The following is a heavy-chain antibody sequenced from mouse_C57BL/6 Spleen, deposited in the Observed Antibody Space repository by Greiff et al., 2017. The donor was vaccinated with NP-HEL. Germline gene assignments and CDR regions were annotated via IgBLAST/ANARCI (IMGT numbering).Heavy chain of an antibody. CDR1: GYAFSSSW. Sequence: VQLQQSGPELVKPGASVKISCKASGYAFSSSWMNWVKQRPGKGLEWIGRIYPGDGDTNYNGKFKGKATLTADKSSSTAYMQLSSLTSEDSAVYFCARGDYGNYRYFDYWGQGTTLTVSS. CDR3: ARGDYGNYRYFDY. D-gene: IGHD2-1*01. J-gene: IGHJ2*01. V-gene: IGHV1-82*01. CDR2: IYPGDGDT.